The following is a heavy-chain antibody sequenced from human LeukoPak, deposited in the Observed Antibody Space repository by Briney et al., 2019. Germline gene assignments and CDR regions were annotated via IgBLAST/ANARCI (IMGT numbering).Heavy chain of an antibody. CDR3: VKWSDC. D-gene: IGHD2-15*01. V-gene: IGHV3-48*03. J-gene: IGHJ4*02. CDR2: IGSSGSTI. CDR1: GFTFSDYE. Sequence: GGSLRLSCAASGFTFSDYEMNWLRQAPGKGLAWVSYIGSSGSTISYADSVKGRFTISRDNVKNSLYLQMNRLRAEDTAVYYCVKWSDCWGRGTLVTVSS.